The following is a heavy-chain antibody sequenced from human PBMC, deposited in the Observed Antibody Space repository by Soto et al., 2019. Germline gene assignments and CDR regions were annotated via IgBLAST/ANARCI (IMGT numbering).Heavy chain of an antibody. J-gene: IGHJ4*02. CDR3: ARDSDASGSYSLDY. Sequence: GGSLRLSCAASGFTFSSYAMSWVRQAPGKGLEWVSAISGSGGSTYYAASVKGRFTISRDNSKNTLYLQMNSVRAEDTAVYYCARDSDASGSYSLDYWGQGTLVTVSS. CDR1: GFTFSSYA. CDR2: ISGSGGST. V-gene: IGHV3-23*01. D-gene: IGHD3-10*01.